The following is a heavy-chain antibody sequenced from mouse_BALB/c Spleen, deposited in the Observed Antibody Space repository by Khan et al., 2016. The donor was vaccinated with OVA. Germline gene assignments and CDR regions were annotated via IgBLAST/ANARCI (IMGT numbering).Heavy chain of an antibody. J-gene: IGHJ2*01. Sequence: VQLKESGPELVKPGTSVKMSCKASGYRFTSYIIHWVKQRPGQGLEWIGYINPYNGATKYNEKFKGKATLTSDKSSNTAYMELSSLTSEDSAVYYCAGGNWLSYYFDYWGQGTTLTVSS. CDR2: INPYNGAT. CDR3: AGGNWLSYYFDY. CDR1: GYRFTSYI. V-gene: IGHV1S136*01. D-gene: IGHD3-3*01.